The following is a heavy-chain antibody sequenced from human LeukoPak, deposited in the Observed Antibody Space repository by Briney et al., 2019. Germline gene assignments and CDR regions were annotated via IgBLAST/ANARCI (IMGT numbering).Heavy chain of an antibody. V-gene: IGHV1-46*01. Sequence: AASVKVSCKASGYTFTNHYMHWVRQAPGQGLEWMGIINPGGGSTSYPQKFQGRVTMTRDTSTSTVYMELSSLRSEDTAFYFCARDEVAGTYYSDNWGQGTLVTVSS. CDR2: INPGGGST. J-gene: IGHJ4*02. CDR1: GYTFTNHY. CDR3: ARDEVAGTYYSDN. D-gene: IGHD6-19*01.